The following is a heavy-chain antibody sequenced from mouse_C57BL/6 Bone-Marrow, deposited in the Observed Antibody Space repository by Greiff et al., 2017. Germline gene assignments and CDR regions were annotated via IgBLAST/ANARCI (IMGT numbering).Heavy chain of an antibody. CDR1: GYTFTDYY. J-gene: IGHJ1*03. CDR3: ARGATVASRGWYFDV. D-gene: IGHD1-1*01. V-gene: IGHV1-76*01. CDR2: IYPGSGNT. Sequence: LVESGAELVRPGASVKLSCKASGYTFTDYYINWVKQRPGQGLEWIARIYPGSGNTYYNEKFKGKATLTAEKSSSTAYMQLSSLTSEDSAVYFCARGATVASRGWYFDVWGTGTTVTVSS.